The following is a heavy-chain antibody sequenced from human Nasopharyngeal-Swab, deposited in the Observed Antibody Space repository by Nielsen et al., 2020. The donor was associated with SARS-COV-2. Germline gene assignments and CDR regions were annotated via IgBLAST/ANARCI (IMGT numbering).Heavy chain of an antibody. Sequence: GESLKIPCAASGFPLRRATMNWVRQTPGKGLEWLAYISSGGTNIHYADSVKGRFTVSRDNGQNVLYLQMHNLRDGDTGVYYCAREGGNDGYYPHFDSWGQGTLVTVSS. J-gene: IGHJ4*02. CDR2: ISSGGTNI. D-gene: IGHD3-22*01. V-gene: IGHV3-48*02. CDR3: AREGGNDGYYPHFDS. CDR1: GFPLRRAT.